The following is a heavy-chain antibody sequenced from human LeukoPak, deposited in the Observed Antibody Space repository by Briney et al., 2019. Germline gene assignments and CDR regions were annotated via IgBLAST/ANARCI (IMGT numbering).Heavy chain of an antibody. J-gene: IGHJ6*02. CDR1: GYTFTSYY. CDR2: INPSGGST. Sequence: ASVKVSCKASGYTFTSYYIHWVRQAPGQGLEWMGIINPSGGSTSYAQKFQGRVTITRDMSTSTAYMELSSLRSEDTAVYYCAAETRSSGWYEAYYGMDVWGQGTTVTVSS. D-gene: IGHD6-19*01. CDR3: AAETRSSGWYEAYYGMDV. V-gene: IGHV1-46*01.